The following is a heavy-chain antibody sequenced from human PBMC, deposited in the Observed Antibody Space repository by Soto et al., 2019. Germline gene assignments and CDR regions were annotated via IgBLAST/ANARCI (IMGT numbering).Heavy chain of an antibody. CDR1: GYIFTNYA. CDR2: ISGYNGDTNT. J-gene: IGHJ3*02. V-gene: IGHV1-18*01. Sequence: ASVKVSCKASGYIFTNYAISWVRQAPGQGPEWMGWISGYNGDTNTHYSQKFQGRVTINADKSTSTVYMELSSLRSEDTAVYYCAETYYYDNRGPTDAFDIWGQGTMVTVSS. CDR3: AETYYYDNRGPTDAFDI. D-gene: IGHD3-22*01.